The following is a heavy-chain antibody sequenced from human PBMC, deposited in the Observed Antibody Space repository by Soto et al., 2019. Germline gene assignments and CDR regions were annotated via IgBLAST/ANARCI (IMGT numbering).Heavy chain of an antibody. Sequence: GGSLRLSCAASGFTFSSYWMSWVRQAPGKGLEWVANIKEDGSEKYYVDSVKGRFTISRDNAKNSLFLQMNSLRAEDTAVYYCAKDRDDSSGYYILFDYWGQGTLVTVSS. V-gene: IGHV3-7*03. CDR1: GFTFSSYW. CDR3: AKDRDDSSGYYILFDY. D-gene: IGHD3-22*01. J-gene: IGHJ4*02. CDR2: IKEDGSEK.